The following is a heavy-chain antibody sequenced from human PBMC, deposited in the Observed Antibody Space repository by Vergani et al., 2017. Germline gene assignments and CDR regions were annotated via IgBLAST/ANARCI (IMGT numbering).Heavy chain of an antibody. CDR3: ARGRGYIVVVPAAIPRAYFDY. CDR1: GGSISSGGYY. Sequence: QVQLQESGPGLVKPSQTLSLTCTVSGGSISSGGYYWSWIRQHPGKGLEWIGYIYYSGSTYYNPSLKSRVTISVATSKNQFSLKLSSVTAADTAVYYCARGRGYIVVVPAAIPRAYFDYWGQGTLVTVSS. V-gene: IGHV4-31*03. D-gene: IGHD2-2*01. CDR2: IYYSGST. J-gene: IGHJ4*02.